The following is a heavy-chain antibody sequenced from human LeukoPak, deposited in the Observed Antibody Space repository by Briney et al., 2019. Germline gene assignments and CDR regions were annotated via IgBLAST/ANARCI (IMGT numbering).Heavy chain of an antibody. V-gene: IGHV4-61*02. Sequence: SETLSLTCDVSGGFISSGTHYWTWIRQPVGKGLEWLGRIFTSGSPTYNSSLKSRLTISIDKSKNQFSLKLSSVTAADTAVYYCARVSRGAFDIWGQGTMVTVSS. CDR3: ARVSRGAFDI. CDR2: IFTSGSP. CDR1: GGFISSGTHY. J-gene: IGHJ3*02.